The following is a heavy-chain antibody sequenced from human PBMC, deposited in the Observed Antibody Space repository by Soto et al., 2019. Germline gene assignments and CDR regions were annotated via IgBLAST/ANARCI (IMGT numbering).Heavy chain of an antibody. CDR2: ISWNSGDI. Sequence: EVQLVESGGDLVQPGRSLRLSCAASGFTFDDYPMHWVRLAPGKGLEWVSGISWNSGDIYYADSVKGRFTISRDNAKNSLYLQMNSLRPDDTAMYYCAKDAIHVLLGYTYGAGGMDVWGQGTTVTVSS. D-gene: IGHD5-18*01. CDR3: AKDAIHVLLGYTYGAGGMDV. J-gene: IGHJ6*02. CDR1: GFTFDDYP. V-gene: IGHV3-9*01.